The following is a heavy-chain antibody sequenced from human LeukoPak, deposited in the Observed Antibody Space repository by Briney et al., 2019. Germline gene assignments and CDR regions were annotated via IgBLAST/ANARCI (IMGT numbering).Heavy chain of an antibody. CDR1: GGSISSGSYY. Sequence: SETLSLTCTVSGGSISSGSYYWSWIRQPAGKGLEWIGRIYTSGSTNYNPSLKSRVTISVDTSKNQFSLKLSSVTAADTAVYYCASSISSSWFPGFDYWGQGTLVTVSS. D-gene: IGHD6-13*01. CDR2: IYTSGST. J-gene: IGHJ4*02. V-gene: IGHV4-61*02. CDR3: ASSISSSWFPGFDY.